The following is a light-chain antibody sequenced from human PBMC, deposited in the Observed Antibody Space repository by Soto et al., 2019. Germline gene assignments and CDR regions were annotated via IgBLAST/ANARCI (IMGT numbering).Light chain of an antibody. CDR3: QQYGSSLP. V-gene: IGKV3-20*01. CDR1: QSVSSNY. Sequence: EIVLTQSPGTLSLSPGERATLSCRASQSVSSNYLAWYQQKPGQAPRLLIHGAFSRATGNADRFSGSGSGTDFTLTSSRLETEDFAVYYCQQYGSSLPFGQGTKLEIK. CDR2: GAF. J-gene: IGKJ2*01.